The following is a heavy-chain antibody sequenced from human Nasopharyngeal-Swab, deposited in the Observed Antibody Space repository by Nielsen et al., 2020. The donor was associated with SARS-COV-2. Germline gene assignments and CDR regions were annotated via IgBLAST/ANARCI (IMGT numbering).Heavy chain of an antibody. V-gene: IGHV5-51*01. J-gene: IGHJ4*02. CDR3: AARRIAAAGSNY. Sequence: VRQMPGKGLEWMGIIYPGDSDTNYSPSFQGHVTISADKSISTAYLQWSSLKASDTAMYYCAARRIAAAGSNYWGQGTLVTVSS. D-gene: IGHD6-13*01. CDR2: IYPGDSDT.